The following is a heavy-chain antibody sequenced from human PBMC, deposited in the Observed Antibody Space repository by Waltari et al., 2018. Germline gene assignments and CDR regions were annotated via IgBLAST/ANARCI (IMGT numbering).Heavy chain of an antibody. CDR2: MSYDGYSR. CDR3: AREGYTSGRAGNFDY. J-gene: IGHJ4*02. Sequence: LVESGGDVVQSGRSLSLSCSSCRSAFNNDIMLWVRQAPGRGLEWLSAMSYDGYSRYYADSVKGRFTSSRDDSLKTVYLQVDSLRVEDTAVYYCAREGYTSGRAGNFDYWGQGTLVTVSS. D-gene: IGHD2-15*01. V-gene: IGHV3-30-3*01. CDR1: RSAFNNDI.